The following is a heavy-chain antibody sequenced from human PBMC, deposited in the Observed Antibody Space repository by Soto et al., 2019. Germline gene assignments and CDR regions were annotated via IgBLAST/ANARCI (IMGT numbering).Heavy chain of an antibody. V-gene: IGHV3-74*01. D-gene: IGHD3-10*01. Sequence: EVQLVESGGGLVQPGGSLRLSCAASGFTFSGSWMHWVRQAPGKGLVWVSRINGDGSGTSYADLVKGRFTISRDDAKNMLFLQMNGLRAEDTAVYYCARGIFGSGTANDYWGQGTLVTVSS. J-gene: IGHJ4*02. CDR3: ARGIFGSGTANDY. CDR1: GFTFSGSW. CDR2: INGDGSGT.